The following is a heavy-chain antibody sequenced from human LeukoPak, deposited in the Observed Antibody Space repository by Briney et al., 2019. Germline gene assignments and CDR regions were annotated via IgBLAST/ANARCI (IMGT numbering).Heavy chain of an antibody. Sequence: GGSLRLSCAASGFTFSSYAMHWVRQAPGKGLEGVAVISYDGSNKYYADSVKGRVTISRDNSKNTLYLQMNSLRAEETAVYYCARTQTWGQGTLVTVSS. J-gene: IGHJ4*02. CDR3: ARTQT. V-gene: IGHV3-30-3*01. CDR2: ISYDGSNK. CDR1: GFTFSSYA.